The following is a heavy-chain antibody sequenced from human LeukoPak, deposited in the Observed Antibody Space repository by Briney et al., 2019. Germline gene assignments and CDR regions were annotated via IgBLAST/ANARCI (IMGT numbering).Heavy chain of an antibody. CDR2: ISAYNGNT. V-gene: IGHV1-18*01. D-gene: IGHD5-24*01. CDR3: ARGIRWLQLTYFDY. Sequence: ASVKVPCKASGYTFTSYGISWVRQAPGQGLEWMGWISAYNGNTNYAQKLQGRVTMTTDTSTSTAYMELRSLRSDDTAVYYCARGIRWLQLTYFDYWGQGTLVTVSS. CDR1: GYTFTSYG. J-gene: IGHJ4*02.